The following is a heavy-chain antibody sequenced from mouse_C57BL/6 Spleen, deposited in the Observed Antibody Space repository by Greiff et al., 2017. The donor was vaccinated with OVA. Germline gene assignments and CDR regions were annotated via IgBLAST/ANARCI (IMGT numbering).Heavy chain of an antibody. V-gene: IGHV3-6*01. CDR1: GYSITSGYY. J-gene: IGHJ2*01. D-gene: IGHD1-1*01. CDR3: ARGGNYGFDY. CDR2: ISYDGSN. Sequence: ESGPGLVKPSQSLSLTCSVTGYSITSGYYWNWIRQFPGNKLEWMGYISYDGSNNYNPSLKNRISITRDTSKNQFFLKLNSVTTEDTATYYCARGGNYGFDYWGQGTTLTVSS.